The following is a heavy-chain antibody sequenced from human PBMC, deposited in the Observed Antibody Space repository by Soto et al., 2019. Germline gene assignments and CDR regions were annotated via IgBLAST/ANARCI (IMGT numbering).Heavy chain of an antibody. CDR3: TRWLGYSAGSDV. CDR2: MSAKTGNT. D-gene: IGHD5-18*01. CDR1: GYTFTNDD. V-gene: IGHV1-8*02. Sequence: QVQLVQSGAEVKKPGASVTVSCKASGYTFTNDDISWVRRATGQGLEWMGWMSAKTGNTGFAQKFQGRVTMTRNTSITTAYMELTSLRSDDTAVYYCTRWLGYSAGSDVWGQGTTVTVSS. J-gene: IGHJ6*02.